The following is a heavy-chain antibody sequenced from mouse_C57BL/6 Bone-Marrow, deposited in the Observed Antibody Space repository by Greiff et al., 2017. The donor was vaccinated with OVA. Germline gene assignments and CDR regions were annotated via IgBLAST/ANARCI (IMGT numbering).Heavy chain of an antibody. J-gene: IGHJ1*03. D-gene: IGHD2-2*01. CDR3: AIEEADNGYHWYFDI. Sequence: QVQLQQPGAELVKPGASVKMSCKASGYTFTSYWITWVKQRPGQGLEWIGDIYPGSGSTNYNEKFKSKATLTVDTSSSKDYMQLSSLTSEDSAVYYCAIEEADNGYHWYFDIWGTGTAVTVSS. V-gene: IGHV1-55*01. CDR1: GYTFTSYW. CDR2: IYPGSGST.